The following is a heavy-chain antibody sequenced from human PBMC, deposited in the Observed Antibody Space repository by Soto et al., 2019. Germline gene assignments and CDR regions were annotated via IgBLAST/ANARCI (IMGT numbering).Heavy chain of an antibody. CDR2: INPSGGST. Sequence: ASVKVSCKTSGYTFTSYYMHWVRQAPGQGLEWMGIINPSGGSTSYAQKFQGRVTMTRDTSTSTVYMVLSSLRSEDTAVYYCAREEVVAATYNWFDPWGQGTLVTVSS. D-gene: IGHD2-15*01. J-gene: IGHJ5*02. V-gene: IGHV1-46*01. CDR1: GYTFTSYY. CDR3: AREEVVAATYNWFDP.